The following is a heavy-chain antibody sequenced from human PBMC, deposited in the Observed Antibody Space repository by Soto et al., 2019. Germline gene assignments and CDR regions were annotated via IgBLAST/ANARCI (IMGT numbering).Heavy chain of an antibody. CDR1: GFTFNDSY. CDR3: ARRDGYNYFDF. D-gene: IGHD5-12*01. Sequence: QVQLVESGGGLVKPGGSLRLSCVASGFTFNDSYMSWVRQAPGKGLEWVSYISSTSSFTDYAESVKGRFIISRDNAKNSLFLQMNSLRAEDTALYYCARRDGYNYFDFWGQGTLVSVSS. CDR2: ISSTSSFT. V-gene: IGHV3-11*06. J-gene: IGHJ4*02.